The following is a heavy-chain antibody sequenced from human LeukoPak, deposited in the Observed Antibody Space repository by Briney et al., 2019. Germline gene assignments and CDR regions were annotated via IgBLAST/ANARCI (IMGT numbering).Heavy chain of an antibody. CDR1: GGSISSGDYY. CDR2: IYYSGSS. CDR3: ARQIYGDLYYFDS. V-gene: IGHV4-30-4*01. Sequence: SQTLSLTCTVSGGSISSGDYYWSWIRQPPGKGLEWIGYIYYSGSSYYNPSLKSRVTMSVDTSKNQFSLRLSSVTAADTAVYYCARQIYGDLYYFDSWGQGTLVTVSS. J-gene: IGHJ4*02. D-gene: IGHD4-17*01.